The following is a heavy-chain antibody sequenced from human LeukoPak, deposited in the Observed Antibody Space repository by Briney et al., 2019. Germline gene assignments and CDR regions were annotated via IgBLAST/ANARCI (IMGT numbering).Heavy chain of an antibody. CDR1: GFTFSSYS. J-gene: IGHJ3*02. V-gene: IGHV3-21*01. CDR3: AYDPGALYDALDI. CDR2: ISSSSSYI. D-gene: IGHD5-12*01. Sequence: GGSLRLSCAASGFTFSSYSMNWVRQAPGKGLEWVSSISSSSSYIYYADSVKGRFTISRDNAKNSLYLQMNSLRAEDTAVYYCAYDPGALYDALDIWGQGTMVTVSS.